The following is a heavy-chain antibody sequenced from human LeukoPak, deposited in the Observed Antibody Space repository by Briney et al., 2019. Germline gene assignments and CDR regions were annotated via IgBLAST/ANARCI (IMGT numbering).Heavy chain of an antibody. Sequence: SVKVSFTTSAGTFSRYAISGVRQAPGQGLEWMGRITPMSATPSQTQWIQGRVTITADISTNTVYLDLSSLRSEDTALYFCAGDPPGTPVGFDIWGQGMLVTVSS. CDR3: AGDPPGTPVGFDI. J-gene: IGHJ3*02. CDR2: ITPMSATP. CDR1: AGTFSRYA. V-gene: IGHV1-69*06. D-gene: IGHD3-10*01.